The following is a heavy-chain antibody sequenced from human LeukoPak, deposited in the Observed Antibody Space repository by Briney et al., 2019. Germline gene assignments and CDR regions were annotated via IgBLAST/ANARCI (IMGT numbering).Heavy chain of an antibody. CDR2: ISGSGGST. CDR3: AKDGSALWFGELSSYFDY. CDR1: GFTFSSYA. J-gene: IGHJ4*02. V-gene: IGHV3-23*01. D-gene: IGHD3-10*01. Sequence: GGSLRLSCAASGFTFSSYAMSWVRQAPGKGLEWVSAISGSGGSTYYADSVKGRFTISRDNSKNTLYLQMNSLRAKDTAIYYCAKDGSALWFGELSSYFDYWGQGTLVTVSS.